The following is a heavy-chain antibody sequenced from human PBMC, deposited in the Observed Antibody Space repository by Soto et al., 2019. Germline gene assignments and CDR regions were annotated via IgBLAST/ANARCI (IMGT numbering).Heavy chain of an antibody. V-gene: IGHV3-13*05. J-gene: IGHJ6*02. CDR3: ARAYLGRLPRRADYYYAMDV. CDR1: GFSFRDYD. CDR2: LGAARDP. Sequence: EVQLVESGGGSVQPGESLRLSCAASGFSFRDYDMHWVRQRKGKGLEWVSALGAARDPYYVGSVKGRFSVSRDNAQNSLVLQMNNLGVDDTAVYFCARAYLGRLPRRADYYYAMDVWGRGTTVTVSS. D-gene: IGHD1-26*01.